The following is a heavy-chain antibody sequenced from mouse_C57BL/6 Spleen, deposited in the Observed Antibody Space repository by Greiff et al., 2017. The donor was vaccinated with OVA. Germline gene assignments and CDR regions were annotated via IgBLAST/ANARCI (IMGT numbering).Heavy chain of an antibody. Sequence: QVQLQQSGTELVKPGASVKLSCKASGYTFTSYWMHWVKQRPGQGLEWIGNINPSNGGTNYNEKFKSKATLTVDKSSSTAYMQLSSLTSEDSAVYYCARSDYYGSSPRYAMDYWGQGTSVTVSS. CDR2: INPSNGGT. J-gene: IGHJ4*01. CDR3: ARSDYYGSSPRYAMDY. D-gene: IGHD1-1*01. CDR1: GYTFTSYW. V-gene: IGHV1-53*01.